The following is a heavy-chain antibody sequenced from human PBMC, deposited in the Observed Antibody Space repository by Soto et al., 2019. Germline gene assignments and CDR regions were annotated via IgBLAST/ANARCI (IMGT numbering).Heavy chain of an antibody. V-gene: IGHV3-48*02. CDR3: ARGGTEAGGGVDY. D-gene: IGHD6-25*01. Sequence: EVQLVESGGGLVQPGGSLRLSCAASGFTFSSYSMNWVRQAPGKGLEWVSYISSSSSTIYYADSVKGRFTISRDNAKNSLYVQMNSLRDEDTAVYYCARGGTEAGGGVDYWGQGTLVTVSS. CDR1: GFTFSSYS. CDR2: ISSSSSTI. J-gene: IGHJ4*02.